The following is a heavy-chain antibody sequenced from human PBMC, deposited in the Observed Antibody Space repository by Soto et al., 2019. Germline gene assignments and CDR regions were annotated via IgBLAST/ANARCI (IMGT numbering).Heavy chain of an antibody. J-gene: IGHJ6*03. D-gene: IGHD3-9*01. CDR3: TTGRAIRYFDWSSRRNYYYMDV. Sequence: PGGSLRLSCVASGFTINRFGMEWVRQAPGKGLEWVALISSDGGTTDYAAPVKGRFTISRDDSKNTLYLQMNSLKTEDTAVYYCTTGRAIRYFDWSSRRNYYYMDVWGKGTTVTVSS. CDR2: ISSDGGTT. V-gene: IGHV3-15*01. CDR1: GFTINRFG.